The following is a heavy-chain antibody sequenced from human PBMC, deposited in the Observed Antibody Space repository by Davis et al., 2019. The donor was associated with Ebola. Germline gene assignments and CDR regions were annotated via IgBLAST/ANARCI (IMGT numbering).Heavy chain of an antibody. D-gene: IGHD5-12*01. CDR3: AADPGYRYYYGMDV. J-gene: IGHJ6*02. V-gene: IGHV1-3*01. CDR2: INAGNGNT. Sequence: AASVKVSCKASGYTFTSYAMHWVRQAPGQRLEWMGWINAGNGNTKYSQKFQGRVTITRDTSASTAYMELSSLRSEDTAVYYCAADPGYRYYYGMDVWGRGTTVTVSS. CDR1: GYTFTSYA.